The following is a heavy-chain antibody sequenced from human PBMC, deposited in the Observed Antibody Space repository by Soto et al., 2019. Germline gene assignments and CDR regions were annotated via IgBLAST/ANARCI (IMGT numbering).Heavy chain of an antibody. J-gene: IGHJ6*02. Sequence: ASVKVSCKASGYTFTIYYMHWVLQAPGQGLEWMGIINPSGGSTSYAQKFQGRVTMTRDTSTSTVYMELSSLRSEDTAVYYCAVRGARSLYVWGQGTTVTVSS. CDR1: GYTFTIYY. V-gene: IGHV1-46*01. CDR2: INPSGGST. D-gene: IGHD3-10*01. CDR3: AVRGARSLYV.